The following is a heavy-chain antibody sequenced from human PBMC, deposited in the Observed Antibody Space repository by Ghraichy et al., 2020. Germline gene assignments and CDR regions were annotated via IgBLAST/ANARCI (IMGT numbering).Heavy chain of an antibody. D-gene: IGHD3-22*01. CDR2: INPNSGGT. J-gene: IGHJ3*02. CDR1: GYTFTGYY. Sequence: ASVKVSCKASGYTFTGYYMHWVRQAPGQGLEWMGWINPNSGGTNYAQKFQGRVTMTRDTSISTAYMELSRLRSDDTAVYYCARTAPYYDSSGLSPTHAFDIWGQGTMVTVSS. CDR3: ARTAPYYDSSGLSPTHAFDI. V-gene: IGHV1-2*02.